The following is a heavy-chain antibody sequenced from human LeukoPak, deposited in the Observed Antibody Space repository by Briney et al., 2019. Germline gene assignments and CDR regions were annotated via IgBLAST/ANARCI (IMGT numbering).Heavy chain of an antibody. D-gene: IGHD1-26*01. CDR2: ISADSGDR. CDR3: ASGSYLWGGMDV. Sequence: ASVKVSCKASGDSFSNYGFAWVRQAPGQGLEWMGLISADSGDRYYAQNFQHRVSMTTDTSTTTGYMELRSLRSDDTAVYYCASGSYLWGGMDVWGQGTTVTVSS. CDR1: GDSFSNYG. V-gene: IGHV1-18*01. J-gene: IGHJ6*02.